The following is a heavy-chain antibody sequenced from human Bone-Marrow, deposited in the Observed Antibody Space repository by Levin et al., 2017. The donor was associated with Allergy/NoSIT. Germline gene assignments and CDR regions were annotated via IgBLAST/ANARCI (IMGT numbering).Heavy chain of an antibody. D-gene: IGHD6-13*01. V-gene: IGHV1-2*02. CDR2: IDPTHGGT. J-gene: IGHJ4*02. Sequence: GGSLRLSCSVSGYTFSDYYIHWIRKTPGQGLEWIGWIDPTHGGTQFSEKFHDRLVLTRNSSINTAYMELGKLRSGDTALYYCARGGASSNDYWGRGTLVTVSS. CDR1: GYTFSDYY. CDR3: ARGGASSNDY.